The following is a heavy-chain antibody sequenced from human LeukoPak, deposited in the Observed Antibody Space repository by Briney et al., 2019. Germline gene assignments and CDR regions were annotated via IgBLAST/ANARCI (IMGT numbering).Heavy chain of an antibody. Sequence: GGSLRLSCAASGFTFNSYAMSWARQAPGKGLEWVSAISGSGGSTYYADSVKGRFTISRDNSKNTLYLQMNSLRAEDTAVYYCAKDFLFPGDYFDYWGQGTLVTVSS. V-gene: IGHV3-23*01. CDR3: AKDFLFPGDYFDY. CDR1: GFTFNSYA. D-gene: IGHD2/OR15-2a*01. CDR2: ISGSGGST. J-gene: IGHJ4*02.